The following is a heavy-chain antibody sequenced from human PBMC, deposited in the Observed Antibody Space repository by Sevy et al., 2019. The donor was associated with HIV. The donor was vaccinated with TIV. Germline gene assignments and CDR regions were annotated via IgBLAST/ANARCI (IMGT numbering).Heavy chain of an antibody. CDR3: ARGAFYYDSSGYWSLGRLFDY. V-gene: IGHV3-30-3*01. J-gene: IGHJ4*02. Sequence: GGSLRLSCAASGFTFSSYAMHWVRQAPGKGLEWVAVISYDGSNKYYADSVKGRFTISRDNSKNTLYLQMNSLRAEDTAVYYCARGAFYYDSSGYWSLGRLFDYWGQGTLVTVSS. D-gene: IGHD3-22*01. CDR1: GFTFSSYA. CDR2: ISYDGSNK.